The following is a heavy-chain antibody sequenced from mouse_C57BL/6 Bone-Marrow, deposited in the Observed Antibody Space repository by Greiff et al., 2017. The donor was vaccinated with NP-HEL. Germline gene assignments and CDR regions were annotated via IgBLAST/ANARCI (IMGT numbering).Heavy chain of an antibody. D-gene: IGHD1-1*01. J-gene: IGHJ1*03. Sequence: QVQLQQPGAELVMPGASVKLSCKASGYTFTSYWMHWVKQRPGQGLEWIGEIDPSDSYTNYNQKFKGKSTLTVDKSSSTAYMQRSSLTSEDSAVYYSARRNYSSSDWYFDVWGTGTTVTVSS. CDR3: ARRNYSSSDWYFDV. CDR1: GYTFTSYW. CDR2: IDPSDSYT. V-gene: IGHV1-69*01.